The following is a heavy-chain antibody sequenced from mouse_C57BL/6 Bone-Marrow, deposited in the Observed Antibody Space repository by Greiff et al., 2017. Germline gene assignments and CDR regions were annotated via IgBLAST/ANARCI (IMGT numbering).Heavy chain of an antibody. J-gene: IGHJ1*03. D-gene: IGHD2-10*02. Sequence: VHVKQSGAELVRPGASVKLSCTASGFNIKDDYMHWVKQRPEQGLEWIGWIDPENGDTEYASKFQGKATITADTSSNTAYLQLSSLTSEDTAVYYCTTEYYYEVWGTGTTVTVSS. V-gene: IGHV14-4*01. CDR1: GFNIKDDY. CDR3: TTEYYYEV. CDR2: IDPENGDT.